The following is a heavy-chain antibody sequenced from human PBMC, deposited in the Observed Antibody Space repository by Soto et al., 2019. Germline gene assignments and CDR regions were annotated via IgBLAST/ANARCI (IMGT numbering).Heavy chain of an antibody. V-gene: IGHV3-11*01. Sequence: GGSLRLSCAASGFTFCDYYMNWIRQAPGKGLEWVSYISSSGSTINYADSVKGRFTISRDNAKNSLYLQMNSLRAEDTAVYYCARGGRPYFDFWSGQYWGQGTLVTVSS. CDR2: ISSSGSTI. CDR3: ARGGRPYFDFWSGQY. D-gene: IGHD3-3*01. J-gene: IGHJ4*02. CDR1: GFTFCDYY.